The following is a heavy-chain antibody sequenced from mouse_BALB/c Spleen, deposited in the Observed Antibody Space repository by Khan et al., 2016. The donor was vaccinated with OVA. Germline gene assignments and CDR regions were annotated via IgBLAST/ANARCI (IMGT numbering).Heavy chain of an antibody. CDR3: ARRGYDDDRGALFAY. CDR1: GFSLTNYS. Sequence: QVQLQQSGPGLVQPSQSLSITCTVSGFSLTNYSVHWVRQSPGKGLEWLGVIWSAGSTDNNAAFITRLTIRKDNSRSQAFFKMNSLQPNDTAIYYCARRGYDDDRGALFAYWGQGTLVTVSA. V-gene: IGHV2-2*02. D-gene: IGHD2-4*01. J-gene: IGHJ3*01. CDR2: IWSAGST.